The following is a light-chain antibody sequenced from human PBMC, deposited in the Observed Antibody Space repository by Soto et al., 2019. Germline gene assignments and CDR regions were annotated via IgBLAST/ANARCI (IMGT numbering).Light chain of an antibody. V-gene: IGLV2-14*03. CDR1: SSDVGSYDF. J-gene: IGLJ1*01. Sequence: QSVLTQPASVSGSPGQWITISCTGTSSDVGSYDFVSWYQQHADKAPKLMIYEDRHRPSGVSNRFSGSKSVNTATLTISGLQAEDEADYYCSSYTTSSTRVFGTGTKLTVL. CDR3: SSYTTSSTRV. CDR2: EDR.